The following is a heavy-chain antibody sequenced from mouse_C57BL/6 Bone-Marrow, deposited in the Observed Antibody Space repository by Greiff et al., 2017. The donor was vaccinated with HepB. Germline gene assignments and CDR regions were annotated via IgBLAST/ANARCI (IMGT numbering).Heavy chain of an antibody. J-gene: IGHJ3*01. CDR1: GFTFSSYA. V-gene: IGHV5-9-1*02. CDR3: TRGGSTMVTTGFAY. Sequence: EVQVVESGEGLVKPGGSLKLSCAASGFTFSSYAMSWVRQTPEKRLEWVAYISSGGDYIYYADTVKGRFTISRDNARNTLYLQMSSLKSEDTAMYYCTRGGSTMVTTGFAYWGQGTLVTVSA. CDR2: ISSGGDYI. D-gene: IGHD2-2*01.